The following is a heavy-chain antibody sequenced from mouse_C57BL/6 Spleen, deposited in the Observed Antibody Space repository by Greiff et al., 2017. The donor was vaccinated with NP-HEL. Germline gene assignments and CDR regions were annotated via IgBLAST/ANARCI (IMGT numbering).Heavy chain of an antibody. CDR3: ARDHYGYDRAWFAY. CDR2: ISYDGSN. Sequence: EVQVVESGPGLVKPSQSLSLTCSVTGYSITSGYYWNWIRQFPGNKLEWMGYISYDGSNNYNPSLKNRISITRDTSKNQFFLKLNSVTTEDTATYYCARDHYGYDRAWFAYWGQGTLVTVSA. J-gene: IGHJ3*01. V-gene: IGHV3-6*01. CDR1: GYSITSGYY. D-gene: IGHD2-2*01.